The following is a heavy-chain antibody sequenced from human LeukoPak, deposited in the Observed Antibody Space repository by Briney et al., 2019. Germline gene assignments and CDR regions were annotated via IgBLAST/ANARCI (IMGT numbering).Heavy chain of an antibody. CDR2: INHSGST. V-gene: IGHV4-34*01. Sequence: PSETLSLTCVVYGGSFSGYYWSWIRQPPGKGLEWIGEINHSGSTNYNPSLKSRVTISVDTSKNQFSLKLSSVTAADTAVYYCASGYSYGSGYWGQGTLVTVSS. D-gene: IGHD5-18*01. J-gene: IGHJ4*02. CDR3: ASGYSYGSGY. CDR1: GGSFSGYY.